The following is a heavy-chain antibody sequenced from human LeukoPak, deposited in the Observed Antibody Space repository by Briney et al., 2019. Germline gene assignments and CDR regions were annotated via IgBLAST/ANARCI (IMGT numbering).Heavy chain of an antibody. J-gene: IGHJ6*04. CDR1: GFTFDDYA. CDR2: ISGDGGST. D-gene: IGHD6-6*01. V-gene: IGHV3-43*02. Sequence: GGSLRLSCAASGFTFDDYAMHWVRQAPGKGLEWVSLISGDGGSTYYADSVKGRFTISRDNSKNSLYLQMNSLRTEDTALYYCAIALYSSSDRDVWGKGTTVTVSS. CDR3: AIALYSSSDRDV.